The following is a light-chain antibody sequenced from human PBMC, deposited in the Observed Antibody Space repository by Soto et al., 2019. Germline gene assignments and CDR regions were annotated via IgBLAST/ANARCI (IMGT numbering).Light chain of an antibody. CDR3: LQYDSLPFT. CDR1: QSISVY. Sequence: DIQMTQSPSSLSASIGDRVTITCRASQSISVYLNWYQHKPGTAPKLLIYDASKLEIGVPSRFSGSGSGTDFTFTISSLQPEDIATYYCLQYDSLPFTFGPGTKVDIK. J-gene: IGKJ3*01. CDR2: DAS. V-gene: IGKV1-33*01.